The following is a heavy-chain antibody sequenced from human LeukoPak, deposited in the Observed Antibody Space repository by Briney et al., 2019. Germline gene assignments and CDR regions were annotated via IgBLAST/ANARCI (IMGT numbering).Heavy chain of an antibody. J-gene: IGHJ4*02. D-gene: IGHD5-24*01. V-gene: IGHV3-15*01. Sequence: PGGSLRLSCAASGFTFGSYAVSWVRQAPGKGLEWVARIKAKIHGETIDYAAPVRGRFIISRDDSRNTVYLQMNSLKFEDTAMYYCTRRSTIWGRGTRVTVSS. CDR2: IKAKIHGETI. CDR1: GFTFGSYA. CDR3: TRRSTI.